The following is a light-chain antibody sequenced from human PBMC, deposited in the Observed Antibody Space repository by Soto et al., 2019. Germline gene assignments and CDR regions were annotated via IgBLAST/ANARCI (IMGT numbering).Light chain of an antibody. CDR3: SSYTTSNTRQIV. Sequence: QSALTQPASVSGSPGQSITISCTGTSSEVGGNNYVSWYQHHPGKAPKLMISDVSNRPSGVSNRFSGSKSGNTASLTISGLQPEDEADYYCSSYTTSNTRQIVFGTGTKVTVL. V-gene: IGLV2-14*03. CDR1: SSEVGGNNY. J-gene: IGLJ1*01. CDR2: DVS.